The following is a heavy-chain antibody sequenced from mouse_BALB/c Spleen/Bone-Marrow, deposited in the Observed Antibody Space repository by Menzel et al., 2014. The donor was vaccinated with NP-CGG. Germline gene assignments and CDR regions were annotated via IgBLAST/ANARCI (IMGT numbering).Heavy chain of an antibody. J-gene: IGHJ3*01. Sequence: VKLQESRAELAKPGASVKMSCTASGYTFTNYWMHWVKQRPGQGLEWIGYIDPNTYYTRYSQKFKDKATLTADKSSSTAYLQLSSLTSEDSAVYYCARYWDAYWGQGTLVTVSA. CDR2: IDPNTYYT. CDR3: ARYWDAY. V-gene: IGHV1-7*01. D-gene: IGHD4-1*01. CDR1: GYTFTNYW.